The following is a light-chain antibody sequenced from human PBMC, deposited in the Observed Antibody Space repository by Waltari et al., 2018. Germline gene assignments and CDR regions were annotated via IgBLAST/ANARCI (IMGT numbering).Light chain of an antibody. V-gene: IGLV3-19*01. Sequence: SSELTQDPAVSVALGQTVRITCQGDSLRRYYASWYQQRPGQAPLLFLYGQNNRPSGFPDRFSGSISGNTASLTTTGAQAEDEADYYCHSRDTSSTRVFGGGTRLTV. CDR1: SLRRYY. CDR3: HSRDTSSTRV. CDR2: GQN. J-gene: IGLJ2*01.